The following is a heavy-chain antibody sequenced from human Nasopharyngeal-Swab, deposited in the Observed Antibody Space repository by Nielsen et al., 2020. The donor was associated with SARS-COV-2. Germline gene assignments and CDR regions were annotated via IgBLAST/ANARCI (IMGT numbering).Heavy chain of an antibody. Sequence: ASVKVSCKASGYTFTSYYMHWVRQAPGQGLEWMGIINPSGGSTSYAQKFQGRVTMTRDTSTSTVYMELSSLRSEDTAVYYCARDGDSGGHINPYYYYGMDVWGQGTTVTVSS. CDR1: GYTFTSYY. J-gene: IGHJ6*02. D-gene: IGHD5-12*01. V-gene: IGHV1-46*01. CDR3: ARDGDSGGHINPYYYYGMDV. CDR2: INPSGGST.